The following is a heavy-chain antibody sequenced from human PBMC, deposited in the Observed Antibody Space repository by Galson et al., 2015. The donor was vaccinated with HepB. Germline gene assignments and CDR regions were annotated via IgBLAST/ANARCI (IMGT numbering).Heavy chain of an antibody. D-gene: IGHD5-12*01. V-gene: IGHV1-69*04. CDR3: ARIAGDSGYVGHEVDY. CDR2: IIPILGIA. CDR1: GGTFSSYA. Sequence: SVKVSCKASGGTFSSYAISWVRQAPGQGLEWMGRIIPILGIANYAQKFQGRVTITADKSTSTAYMELSSLRSEDTAVYYCARIAGDSGYVGHEVDYWGQGTLVTVSS. J-gene: IGHJ4*02.